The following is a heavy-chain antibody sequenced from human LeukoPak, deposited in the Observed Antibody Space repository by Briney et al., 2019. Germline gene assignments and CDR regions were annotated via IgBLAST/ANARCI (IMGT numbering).Heavy chain of an antibody. J-gene: IGHJ4*02. CDR2: IYHSERT. D-gene: IGHD1-20*01. CDR3: ARVLPITPYFDY. CDR1: GYSINNGFY. Sequence: PSETLSLTCTVSGYSINNGFYWGWIRRPPGKGLEWIGSIYHSERTHYNPSLKSRVTISVDTSKNQFSLKLSSVTAADTAVYYCARVLPITPYFDYWGQGTLVTVSS. V-gene: IGHV4-38-2*02.